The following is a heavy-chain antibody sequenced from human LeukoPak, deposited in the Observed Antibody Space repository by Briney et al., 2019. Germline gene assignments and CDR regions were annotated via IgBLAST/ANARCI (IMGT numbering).Heavy chain of an antibody. CDR1: GGPFSGYY. CDR3: ARGPVYYDFWSGYSNWFDP. V-gene: IGHV4-34*01. Sequence: SETLSLTCAVYGGPFSGYYWSWIRQPPGKGLEWIGEINHSGSTNYNPSLKSRVTISVDTSKNQFSLKLSSVTAADTAVYYCARGPVYYDFWSGYSNWFDPWGQGTLVTVSS. CDR2: INHSGST. D-gene: IGHD3-3*01. J-gene: IGHJ5*02.